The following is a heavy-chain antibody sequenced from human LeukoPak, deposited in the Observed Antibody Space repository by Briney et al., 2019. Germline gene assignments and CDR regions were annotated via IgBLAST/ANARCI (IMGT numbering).Heavy chain of an antibody. V-gene: IGHV3-30*18. CDR2: ISYDGSNK. D-gene: IGHD3-10*01. Sequence: HWVRQAPGKGLEWVAVISYDGSNKYYADSVKGRFTISRDNSKNTLYLQMNSLRAEDTAVYYCAKGTYYYGSTESTGSWYFDLWGRGTLVTVSS. J-gene: IGHJ2*01. CDR3: AKGTYYYGSTESTGSWYFDL.